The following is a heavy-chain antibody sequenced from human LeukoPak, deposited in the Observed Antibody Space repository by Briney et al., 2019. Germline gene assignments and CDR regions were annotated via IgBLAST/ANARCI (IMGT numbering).Heavy chain of an antibody. CDR3: AMSMITFGGVIVMAEDDAFDI. Sequence: GGTLRLSCAASGFTFSTYGMSWVRQAPGKGLEWVANIKQDGSEKYYVDSVKGRFTISRDNAKNSLYLQMNSLRAEDTAVYYCAMSMITFGGVIVMAEDDAFDIWGQGTMVTVSS. CDR1: GFTFSTYG. D-gene: IGHD3-16*02. V-gene: IGHV3-7*01. CDR2: IKQDGSEK. J-gene: IGHJ3*02.